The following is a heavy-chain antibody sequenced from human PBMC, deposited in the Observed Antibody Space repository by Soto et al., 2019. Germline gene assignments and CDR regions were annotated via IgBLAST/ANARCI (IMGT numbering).Heavy chain of an antibody. CDR3: ARDPSVNMYSNWFDA. Sequence: SETLALTCTVSGGSISTYYWSWIRQPPGKGLEWMAYIYHTGSTKYNPSLKSRVTISVDTSKNQFSLKLSSVTAADTAVYFCARDPSVNMYSNWFDAWGQGTLVTVSS. CDR2: IYHTGST. D-gene: IGHD2-8*01. CDR1: GGSISTYY. V-gene: IGHV4-59*01. J-gene: IGHJ5*02.